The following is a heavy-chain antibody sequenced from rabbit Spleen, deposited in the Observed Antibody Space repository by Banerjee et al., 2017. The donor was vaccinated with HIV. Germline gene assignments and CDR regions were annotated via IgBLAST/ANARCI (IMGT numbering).Heavy chain of an antibody. CDR2: MNTNSGNT. CDR1: GFSCYYKCV. D-gene: IGHD1-1*01. CDR3: ARDLADVIGWNLDL. Sequence: QEQLVESGGGLVQPGGSLTLSCKASGFSCYYKCVMCWVRQAPGKGLQWIGCMNTNSGNTVYATWAKGRFPISRTSSTTVALQMTSLTAADTATYFCARDLADVIGWNLDLWGPGTLVTVS. J-gene: IGHJ4*01. V-gene: IGHV1S45*01.